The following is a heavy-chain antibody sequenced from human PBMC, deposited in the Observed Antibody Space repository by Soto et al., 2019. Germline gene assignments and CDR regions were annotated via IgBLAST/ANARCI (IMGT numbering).Heavy chain of an antibody. J-gene: IGHJ4*02. V-gene: IGHV3-30*18. CDR3: ANSRTRYDSSGYYPDY. CDR1: GFTFSSYG. Sequence: SLRLSCAASGFTFSSYGMHWVRQAPGKGLEWVAVISYDGSNKYYADSVKGRFTISRDNSKNTLYLQMNSLRAEDTAVYYCANSRTRYDSSGYYPDYWGQGTLVTVSS. D-gene: IGHD3-22*01. CDR2: ISYDGSNK.